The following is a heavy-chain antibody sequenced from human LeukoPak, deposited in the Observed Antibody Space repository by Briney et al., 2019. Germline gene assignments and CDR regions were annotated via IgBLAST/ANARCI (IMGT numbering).Heavy chain of an antibody. D-gene: IGHD4-23*01. CDR2: IETGMSTI. CDR3: ARHDYGGNSGDN. CDR1: VFTFSSYG. Sequence: SGGSLRLSCAASVFTFSSYGMNCVRQAPGKGLEWVSYIETGMSTIYYAGSVKGRFTISRENARNSLYLQMNSLRDEDTAVYYCARHDYGGNSGDNWGQGPLVTVSS. J-gene: IGHJ4*02. V-gene: IGHV3-48*02.